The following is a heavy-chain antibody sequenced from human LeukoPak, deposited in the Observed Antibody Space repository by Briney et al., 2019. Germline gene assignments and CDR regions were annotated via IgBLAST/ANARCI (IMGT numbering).Heavy chain of an antibody. D-gene: IGHD3-3*01. J-gene: IGHJ3*02. CDR1: GGSITGYY. Sequence: SETLSLTCTVSGGSITGYYWSWIRQPPGKGLEWIGYISYSGSTNSNPSLKSRVTMSVDTSKNQFSLKLSSVTAADTAVYYCARDWRITIFGVVTTRGAFDIWGQGTMVTVSS. V-gene: IGHV4-59*12. CDR3: ARDWRITIFGVVTTRGAFDI. CDR2: ISYSGST.